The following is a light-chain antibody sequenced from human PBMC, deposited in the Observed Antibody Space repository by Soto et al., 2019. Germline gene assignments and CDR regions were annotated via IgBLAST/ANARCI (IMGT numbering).Light chain of an antibody. CDR2: DAS. CDR1: QSVSSY. Sequence: TQSPAPLSLSPGERATLSCRASQSVSSYLAWYQQKPGQAPRLLIYDASNRATGIPARFSGSGSGTEFTLTISSLQSEDFAVYYCQQYNNWPLTFGQGTKVDIK. CDR3: QQYNNWPLT. J-gene: IGKJ1*01. V-gene: IGKV3D-15*01.